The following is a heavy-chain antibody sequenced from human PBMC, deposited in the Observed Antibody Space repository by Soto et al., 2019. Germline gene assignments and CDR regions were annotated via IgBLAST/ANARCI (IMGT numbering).Heavy chain of an antibody. J-gene: IGHJ4*02. D-gene: IGHD6-6*01. CDR1: GFTFTSST. Sequence: GGSLRLSCAASGFTFTSSTMNWVRQAPGKGLEWVSSISGSGVSTYYADSVKGRFTISRDNSKNTLDLQMNSLRAEDSAIYYCAKDSSKLSWGQGTLVTVSS. V-gene: IGHV3-23*01. CDR2: ISGSGVST. CDR3: AKDSSKLS.